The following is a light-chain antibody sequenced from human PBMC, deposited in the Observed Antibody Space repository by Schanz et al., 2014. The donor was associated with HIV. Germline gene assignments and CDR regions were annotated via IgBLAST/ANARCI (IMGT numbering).Light chain of an antibody. Sequence: QSALTQPASVSGSPGQSITISCTGVSSDVNGYDYVSWYQQYPGKAPKLMIYEVTKRPSGVPDRFSGSKSGNTASLTISGLQAEDEAVYYCSSYTSSSTPYVFGSGTKLTVL. V-gene: IGLV2-14*01. J-gene: IGLJ1*01. CDR2: EVT. CDR1: SSDVNGYDY. CDR3: SSYTSSSTPYV.